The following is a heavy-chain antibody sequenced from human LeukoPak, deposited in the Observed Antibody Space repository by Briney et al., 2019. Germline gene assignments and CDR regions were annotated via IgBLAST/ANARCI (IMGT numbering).Heavy chain of an antibody. CDR1: GFTFNSYP. Sequence: PGGSLRLSCSASGFTFNSYPVHWVRQAPGKVLEYVSGFSRNGGSTYYADSVKGRFTISRDNSKNTLYLQMSSLRAEDTAVYYCVKESGFMVAPNSAFDIWGQGTMVTVSS. J-gene: IGHJ3*02. CDR2: FSRNGGST. CDR3: VKESGFMVAPNSAFDI. V-gene: IGHV3-64D*06. D-gene: IGHD4/OR15-4a*01.